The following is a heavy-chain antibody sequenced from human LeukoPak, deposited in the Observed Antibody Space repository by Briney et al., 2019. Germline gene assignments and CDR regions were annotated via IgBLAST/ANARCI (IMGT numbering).Heavy chain of an antibody. CDR2: ISDSGGST. J-gene: IGHJ4*02. D-gene: IGHD3/OR15-3a*01. V-gene: IGHV3-23*01. CDR1: GITLSNYG. CDR3: AKRGVVIRVFLVGFHKEAYYFES. Sequence: GGSLRLSCAVSGITLSNYGMSWVRQAPGKGLDWVAGISDSGGSTKYADSVKGRFTIARDNRKNTLYLQMNSLRAEDTAVYFCAKRGVVIRVFLVGFHKEAYYFESWGQGALVTVPS.